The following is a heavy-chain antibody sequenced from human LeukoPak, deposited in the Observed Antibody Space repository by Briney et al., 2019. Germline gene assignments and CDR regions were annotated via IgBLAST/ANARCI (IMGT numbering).Heavy chain of an antibody. CDR2: ISGSGGST. CDR1: GFTFSSYA. J-gene: IGHJ6*02. V-gene: IGHV3-23*01. CDR3: AKDDAYYYDSSGNPMALGMDV. D-gene: IGHD3-22*01. Sequence: GSLRLSCAASGFTFSSYAMSWVRQAPGKGLEWVSAISGSGGSTYYADSVKGRFTISRDNSKNTLYLQMNSLRAEDTAVYYCAKDDAYYYDSSGNPMALGMDVWGQGTTVTVSS.